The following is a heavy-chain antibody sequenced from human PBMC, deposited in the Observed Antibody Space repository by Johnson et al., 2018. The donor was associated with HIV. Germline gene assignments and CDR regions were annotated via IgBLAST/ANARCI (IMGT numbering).Heavy chain of an antibody. Sequence: QVQLVESGGGVVQPGGSLRLSCAASGFTFSSYRMHWVRQAPGKGLEWVAFIHYDGSNEYYADSVKGRFNIFRDNSENTLYLQMNSLRAEDTAVYYCAKDPVARGFVFDGFDMWGQGTMVTVS. J-gene: IGHJ3*02. CDR3: AKDPVARGFVFDGFDM. V-gene: IGHV3-30*02. D-gene: IGHD5-12*01. CDR1: GFTFSSYR. CDR2: IHYDGSNE.